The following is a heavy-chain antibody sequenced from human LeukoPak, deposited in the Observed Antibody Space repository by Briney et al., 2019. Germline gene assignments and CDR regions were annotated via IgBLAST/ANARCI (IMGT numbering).Heavy chain of an antibody. Sequence: ASVKVSCKASGYPFSNHGITWVRQAPGQGLEWMGWISCYNGDTHYAQKLQGRVTMTTDTSTSTAYMELRSLRSDDTAVYYCARDRDTYGMDVWGQGTTVIVSS. J-gene: IGHJ6*02. D-gene: IGHD3-10*01. CDR3: ARDRDTYGMDV. CDR2: ISCYNGDT. V-gene: IGHV1-18*01. CDR1: GYPFSNHG.